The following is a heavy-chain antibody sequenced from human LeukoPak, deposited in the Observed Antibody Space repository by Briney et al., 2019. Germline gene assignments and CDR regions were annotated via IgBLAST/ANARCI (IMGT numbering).Heavy chain of an antibody. D-gene: IGHD4-17*01. CDR1: GGTFNNSA. V-gene: IGHV1-69*05. Sequence: SVKVSCKTSGGTFNNSAISWVRQAPGQGLEWLGGIMPLFGTAGYAQKFQGRVTITKDESTRTVYLELTSQTSDDTAVYYCARDVHGDYGSGWFDPWGQGTLVSVSS. CDR3: ARDVHGDYGSGWFDP. J-gene: IGHJ5*02. CDR2: IMPLFGTA.